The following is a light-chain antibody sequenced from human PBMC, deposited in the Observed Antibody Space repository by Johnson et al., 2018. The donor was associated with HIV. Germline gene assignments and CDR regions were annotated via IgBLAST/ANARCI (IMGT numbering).Light chain of an antibody. CDR3: GTWDNTLRAGV. Sequence: QSVLTQPPSVSAAPGQKVTISCSGSSSNIGNSYVSWYQQLPGTAPKLLIYDNNKRPSGIPDRFSGSKSGTSATLDITGLQTGDEADYYCGTWDNTLRAGVFGTGTEFTVL. V-gene: IGLV1-51*01. J-gene: IGLJ1*01. CDR2: DNN. CDR1: SSNIGNSY.